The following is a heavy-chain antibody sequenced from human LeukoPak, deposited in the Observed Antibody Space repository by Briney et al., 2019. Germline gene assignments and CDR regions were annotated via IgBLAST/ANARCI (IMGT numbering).Heavy chain of an antibody. V-gene: IGHV3-23*01. CDR2: ISGSGGST. J-gene: IGHJ6*02. Sequence: GGSLRLSCAASGFTFSSYAMSWVRQAPGKGLEWVSAISGSGGSTYYADSVKGRCTISRDNSKNTLYLQMNSLRAEDTAVYYCAKDWWYRPAAGSLDVWGQGTTVTVSS. D-gene: IGHD2-2*01. CDR1: GFTFSSYA. CDR3: AKDWWYRPAAGSLDV.